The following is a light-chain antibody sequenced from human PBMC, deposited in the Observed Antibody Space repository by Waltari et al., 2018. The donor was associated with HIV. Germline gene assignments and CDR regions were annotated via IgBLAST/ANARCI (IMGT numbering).Light chain of an antibody. CDR3: QSYDRSLSASVV. J-gene: IGLJ2*01. Sequence: QSVLTQPPSVSGAPGTRVTLSCTGGSYNIGADYDVHWYQQIPGTAPKLLLSGNKNRPSGVPDRFSASKSGTSASLAITGLQAEDEADYFCQSYDRSLSASVVFGGGTKLTVL. V-gene: IGLV1-40*01. CDR2: GNK. CDR1: SYNIGADYD.